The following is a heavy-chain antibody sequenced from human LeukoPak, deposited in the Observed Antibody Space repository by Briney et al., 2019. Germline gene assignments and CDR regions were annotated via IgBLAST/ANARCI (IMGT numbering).Heavy chain of an antibody. D-gene: IGHD7-27*01. CDR2: INCNSGGT. V-gene: IGHV1-2*02. CDR1: GYTFTDYY. CDR3: AGANWAAGVTFDN. J-gene: IGHJ4*02. Sequence: ASVKVSCKASGYTFTDYYMHWVRQAPGQGLEWMGWINCNSGGTKYAQKFQGRVTMTRDTSISTAYMEPSGLRSDDTAVYYCAGANWAAGVTFDNWGQGTLVTVSS.